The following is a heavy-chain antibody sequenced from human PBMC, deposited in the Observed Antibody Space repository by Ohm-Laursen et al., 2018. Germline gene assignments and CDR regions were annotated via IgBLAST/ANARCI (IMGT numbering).Heavy chain of an antibody. J-gene: IGHJ3*02. D-gene: IGHD5-24*01. CDR3: ARDPDGYNPPRLANAFDI. Sequence: SSVKVSCKASGGTFSSYAISWVRQAPGQGLEWMGGIIPIFGTANYAQKFQGRVTITADKSTSTAYMELSSLRSEDTAVYYCARDPDGYNPPRLANAFDIWGQGTMVTVSS. V-gene: IGHV1-69*06. CDR1: GGTFSSYA. CDR2: IIPIFGTA.